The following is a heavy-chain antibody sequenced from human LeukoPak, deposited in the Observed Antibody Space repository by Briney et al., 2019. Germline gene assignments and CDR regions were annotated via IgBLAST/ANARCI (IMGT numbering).Heavy chain of an antibody. CDR3: ATGYCSSTSCYSRDY. J-gene: IGHJ4*02. D-gene: IGHD2-2*01. V-gene: IGHV3-21*01. CDR1: GFTFSSYS. Sequence: GGSLRLSCAASGFTFSSYSMNWVRQAPGKGLEWVSSISSSSSYIYYADSVKGRFTISRDNAKNSLYLQMNSLRAEDTAVYYCATGYCSSTSCYSRDYWGQGTLVTVSS. CDR2: ISSSSSYI.